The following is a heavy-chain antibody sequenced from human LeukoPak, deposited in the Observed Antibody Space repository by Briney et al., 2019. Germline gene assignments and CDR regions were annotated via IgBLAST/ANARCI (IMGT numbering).Heavy chain of an antibody. CDR2: ISDDGSNQ. CDR3: AKREEGSATVNPDY. V-gene: IGHV3-30*18. D-gene: IGHD3-10*01. CDR1: GFTFSNYG. J-gene: IGHJ4*02. Sequence: PGGSLRLSCAASGFTFSNYGMHWVRQAPGKGLEWVAGISDDGSNQYYADSVKGRFSISRDNSKNTLYLQMNTLRAEDTAVYYCAKREEGSATVNPDYWGQGTLVTVSS.